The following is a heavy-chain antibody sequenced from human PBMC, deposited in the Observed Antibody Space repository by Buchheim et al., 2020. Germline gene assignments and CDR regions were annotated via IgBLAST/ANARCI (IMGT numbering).Heavy chain of an antibody. V-gene: IGHV3-30-3*01. CDR2: ITYDGSNK. CDR3: ASVVVVAATVY. Sequence: QVQLVESGGGVVQPGRSLRLSCAASGFTFSSYAMHWVRQAPGKGLEWVAVITYDGSNKYYADSVKGRFTISSDNSKNTLYLQMNSLRAEDTAVYYCASVVVVAATVYWGQGTL. J-gene: IGHJ4*02. D-gene: IGHD2-15*01. CDR1: GFTFSSYA.